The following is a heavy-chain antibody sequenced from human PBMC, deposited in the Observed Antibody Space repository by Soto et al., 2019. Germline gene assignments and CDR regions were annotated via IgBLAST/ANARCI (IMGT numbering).Heavy chain of an antibody. CDR2: IYPGDSDT. V-gene: IGHV5-51*01. D-gene: IGHD1-1*01. J-gene: IGHJ4*01. CDR1: GYSFTSYW. CDR3: ARPGHTGTVSLDY. Sequence: PVVSVKISCKGAGYSFTSYWIGWVGQMPGKGLEWMGIIYPGDSDTRYSPSFQGQVTISADKSISTAYLQWSSLKASDTAMYYCARPGHTGTVSLDYWGHGTLVTVSS.